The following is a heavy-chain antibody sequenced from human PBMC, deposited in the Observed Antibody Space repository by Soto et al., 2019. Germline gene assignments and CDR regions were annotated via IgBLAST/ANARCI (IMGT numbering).Heavy chain of an antibody. CDR1: GFTFRDYG. Sequence: GSLRLSCAASGFTFRDYGMNWVRQAPGRGLEWVAYISSTSTNTYNADSVKGRFTISRDNAKNSLYLQMNSLRAEDTAVYYCAKDTRGAARQPYYFDYWGQGTLVTVSS. CDR3: AKDTRGAARQPYYFDY. V-gene: IGHV3-48*01. J-gene: IGHJ4*02. CDR2: ISSTSTNT. D-gene: IGHD6-6*01.